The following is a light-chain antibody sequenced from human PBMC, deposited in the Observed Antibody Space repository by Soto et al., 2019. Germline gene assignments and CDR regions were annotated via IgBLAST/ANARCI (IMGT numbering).Light chain of an antibody. J-gene: IGKJ1*01. V-gene: IGKV4-1*01. Sequence: DIVMTQSPDSLAVSLGERATINCKSSQSVVYSSNNKNYLAWYQQKPGQPPKLLIYWASTRESGVPDRFSGSGSGTDFTLTISSLQAEDVAVYYCQQYYSTLRAFGQGTKVDIK. CDR3: QQYYSTLRA. CDR2: WAS. CDR1: QSVVYSSNNKNY.